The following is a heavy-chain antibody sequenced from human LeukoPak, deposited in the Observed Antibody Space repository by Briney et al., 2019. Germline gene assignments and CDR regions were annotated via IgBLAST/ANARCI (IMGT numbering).Heavy chain of an antibody. Sequence: SETLSLTCTASGGSIRSSSYYWGWIRQPPGKGLEWIGTMYYSGSTYYNPSLKSRVTIPVDTSKNQFSLRLSSVTAADTAVYYCARVTLTKFDYWGQGTLVTVSS. D-gene: IGHD1-14*01. J-gene: IGHJ4*02. CDR3: ARVTLTKFDY. CDR1: GGSIRSSSYY. CDR2: MYYSGST. V-gene: IGHV4-39*01.